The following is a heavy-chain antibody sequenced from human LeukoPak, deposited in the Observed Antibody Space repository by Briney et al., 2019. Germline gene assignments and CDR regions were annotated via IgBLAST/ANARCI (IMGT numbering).Heavy chain of an antibody. CDR3: ARGSSSEHFDY. J-gene: IGHJ4*02. CDR1: GGSISSSSYY. CDR2: IYYSGST. D-gene: IGHD6-25*01. Sequence: SETLSLTCTVSGGSISSSSYYWGWIRQPPGKGLEWIGYIYYSGSTHYNPSLKSRVTISVDTSKNQFSLKLTSVTAADTAVYYCARGSSSEHFDYWGQGTLVTVSS. V-gene: IGHV4-61*05.